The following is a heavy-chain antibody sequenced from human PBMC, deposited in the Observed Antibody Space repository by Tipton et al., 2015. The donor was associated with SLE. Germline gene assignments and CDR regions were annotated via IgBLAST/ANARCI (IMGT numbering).Heavy chain of an antibody. CDR1: GGSVSPYS. Sequence: TLSLTCTVSGGSVSPYSWNWIRQSPGKGLAWIGYIFHSGGTNYNPSLTSRVTILVDQSKNQVSLRLSSVSAADTAIYYCARGASAAGTYLWGQGTLVTVSS. D-gene: IGHD6-13*01. J-gene: IGHJ5*02. CDR2: IFHSGGT. CDR3: ARGASAAGTYL. V-gene: IGHV4-59*02.